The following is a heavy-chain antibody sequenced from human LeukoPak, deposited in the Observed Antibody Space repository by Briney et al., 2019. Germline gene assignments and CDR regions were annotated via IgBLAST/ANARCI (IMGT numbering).Heavy chain of an antibody. CDR1: GFTVSGNY. D-gene: IGHD3-10*01. Sequence: GGSLRLSCAASGFTVSGNYMSWVRQAPGKGLEWVSIIYSGDNTYYADSVKGRFTISSDSSKNTLYLQMSSLRVEDTAVYYCARGGMVRGAPLDYWGQGTLVTVSS. J-gene: IGHJ4*02. CDR2: IYSGDNT. V-gene: IGHV3-53*01. CDR3: ARGGMVRGAPLDY.